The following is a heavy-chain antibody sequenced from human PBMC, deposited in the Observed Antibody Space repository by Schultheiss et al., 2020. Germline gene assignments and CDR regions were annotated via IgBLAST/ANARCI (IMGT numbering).Heavy chain of an antibody. V-gene: IGHV3-69-1*01. CDR2: ITFSTYI. CDR1: GGSFSGYY. D-gene: IGHD2-8*02. Sequence: LSLTCAVYGGSFSGYYWSWIRQPPGKGLEWVSSITFSTYIYYADSMKGRFTISRDNANKSLHLQMNSLTVEDTAVYYYARCRVWCMLCGGDWFDPWGQGTLVTVSS. CDR3: ARCRVWCMLCGGDWFDP. J-gene: IGHJ5*02.